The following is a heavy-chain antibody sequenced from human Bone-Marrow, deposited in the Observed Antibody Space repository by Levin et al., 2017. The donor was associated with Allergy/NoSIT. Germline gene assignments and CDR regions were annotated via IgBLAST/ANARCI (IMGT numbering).Heavy chain of an antibody. Sequence: GESLKISCTASGFTFADYTITWLRQAPGKGLGWVGFIKGKVYGETIAYAASVKGRFTISRDDSKGIASLQMNRLRAEDTAVYYCTRDPAYYYAPDAFDVWGQGTTVTVSS. V-gene: IGHV3-49*03. CDR1: GFTFADYT. CDR3: TRDPAYYYAPDAFDV. CDR2: IKGKVYGETI. D-gene: IGHD3-10*01. J-gene: IGHJ3*01.